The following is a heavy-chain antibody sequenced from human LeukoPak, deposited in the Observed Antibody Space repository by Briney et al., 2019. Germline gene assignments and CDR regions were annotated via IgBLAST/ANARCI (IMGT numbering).Heavy chain of an antibody. V-gene: IGHV3-7*01. CDR3: VRNLPGTGY. Sequence: PGGSLRLSCAASGFTFSNFWISWVRQAPGKGLEWVANIKTDGSATYYADSVKGRFTISRDNAKNSLYLEISSLRVEDTAVYYCVRNLPGTGYWGQGTLVTVSS. J-gene: IGHJ4*02. D-gene: IGHD3-9*01. CDR2: IKTDGSAT. CDR1: GFTFSNFW.